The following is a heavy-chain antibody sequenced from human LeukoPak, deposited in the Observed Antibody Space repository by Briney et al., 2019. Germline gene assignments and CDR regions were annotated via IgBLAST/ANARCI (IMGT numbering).Heavy chain of an antibody. D-gene: IGHD6-6*01. CDR3: ARAQLAARIRAHPLH. V-gene: IGHV3-11*01. CDR2: ISSSGSTI. Sequence: GRSLRLSCAASGFTFSDYYMSWIRQAPGKGLEWVSYISSSGSTIYYADSVKGRFTISRDNAKNSLYLQMNSLRAEDTAVYYCARAQLAARIRAHPLHWGQGTLVTVSS. CDR1: GFTFSDYY. J-gene: IGHJ4*02.